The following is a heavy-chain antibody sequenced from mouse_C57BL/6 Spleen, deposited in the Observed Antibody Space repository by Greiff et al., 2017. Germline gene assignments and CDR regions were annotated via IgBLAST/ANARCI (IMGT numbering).Heavy chain of an antibody. CDR3: VRQWGNYFFDY. J-gene: IGHJ2*01. Sequence: EVMLVESGGGLVQPKGSLKLSCAASGFSFNTYAMNWVRQAPGKGLEWVARIRSKSNNYATYYADSVKDRFTISRDDSESMLYLQMNNLKTEDTAMYYCVRQWGNYFFDYWGQGTTLTVSS. CDR2: IRSKSNNYAT. D-gene: IGHD2-1*01. CDR1: GFSFNTYA. V-gene: IGHV10-1*01.